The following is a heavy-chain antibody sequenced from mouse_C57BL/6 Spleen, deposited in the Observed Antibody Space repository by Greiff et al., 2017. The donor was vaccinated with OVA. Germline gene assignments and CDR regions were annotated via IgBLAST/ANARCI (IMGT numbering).Heavy chain of an antibody. Sequence: EVQLVESGGDLVKPGGSLKLSCAASGFTFSSYGMSWVRQTPDKRLEWVATISSGGSYTYYPASVKGRFTISRDNAKNTLYLQMSSLKSEDTAMYYCARRRPGPYYAMDYWGQGTSVTVSS. J-gene: IGHJ4*01. CDR2: ISSGGSYT. CDR3: ARRRPGPYYAMDY. V-gene: IGHV5-6*01. CDR1: GFTFSSYG.